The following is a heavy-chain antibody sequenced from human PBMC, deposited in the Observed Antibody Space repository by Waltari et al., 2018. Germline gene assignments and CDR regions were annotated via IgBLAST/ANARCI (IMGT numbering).Heavy chain of an antibody. V-gene: IGHV1-69*02. Sequence: QVQLVQSGAEVKKPGSSVKVSCKASGGTFSSYTISWVRQAPGQGLEWMGRIIPILGIANYAQKFQSRVTITADKSTSTAYMELSSLRSEDTAVYYCARGGIAVAGTSWFDPWGQGTLVTVSS. CDR2: IIPILGIA. CDR3: ARGGIAVAGTSWFDP. CDR1: GGTFSSYT. D-gene: IGHD6-19*01. J-gene: IGHJ5*02.